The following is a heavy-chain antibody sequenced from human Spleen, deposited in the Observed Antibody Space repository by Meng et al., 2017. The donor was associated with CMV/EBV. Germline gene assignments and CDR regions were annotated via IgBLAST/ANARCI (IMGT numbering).Heavy chain of an antibody. J-gene: IGHJ4*02. CDR2: ITVYNGNT. CDR3: ARGPWKQWLAY. CDR1: GDSMTSDT. V-gene: IGHV1-18*01. D-gene: IGHD6-19*01. Sequence: YWEASGDSMTSDTFRGGRQAPGQGLEWMGWITVYNGNTNEAQNFQDRVTMTTDRSTGIARLELRSLRSDDTAVYYCARGPWKQWLAYWGQGTLVTVSS.